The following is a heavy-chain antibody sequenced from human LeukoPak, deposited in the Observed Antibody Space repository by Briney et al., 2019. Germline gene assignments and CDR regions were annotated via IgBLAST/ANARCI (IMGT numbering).Heavy chain of an antibody. CDR2: ITGSGAAT. CDR3: AKGGTYSEVDS. Sequence: GGSLRLSCAASGFTFTAYAMRWVRQAPGKGLEWVSSITGSGAATRYADSVKGRFTISRDNSKNTLYLQMSNLRVDDTAIYYCAKGGTYSEVDSWGQGSLVTVSS. V-gene: IGHV3-23*01. D-gene: IGHD1-26*01. J-gene: IGHJ4*02. CDR1: GFTFTAYA.